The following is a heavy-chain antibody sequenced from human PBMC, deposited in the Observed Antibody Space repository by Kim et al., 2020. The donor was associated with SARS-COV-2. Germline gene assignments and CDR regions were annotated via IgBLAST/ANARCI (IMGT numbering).Heavy chain of an antibody. Sequence: TNYIPALKGRVPISVDTSKNQFSLKRSSVTAADTAVYYCAAMTTVLWFDPWGQGTLVTVSS. D-gene: IGHD4-4*01. CDR2: T. J-gene: IGHJ5*02. V-gene: IGHV4-59*01. CDR3: AAMTTVLWFDP.